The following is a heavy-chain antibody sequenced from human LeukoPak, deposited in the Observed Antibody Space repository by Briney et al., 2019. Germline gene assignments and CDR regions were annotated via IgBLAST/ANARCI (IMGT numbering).Heavy chain of an antibody. V-gene: IGHV3-53*01. CDR3: AGTLYSGYGLGSLGAFDI. J-gene: IGHJ3*02. CDR1: GFTVSSNY. Sequence: GGSLRLSCAASGFTVSSNYMSWVRQAPGKGLEWVSVMYSGGDTYYADSVKGRFTISRDNSKNTLYLQMNNLRAEDTAVYYCAGTLYSGYGLGSLGAFDIWGQGTMVSVSS. D-gene: IGHD5-12*01. CDR2: MYSGGDT.